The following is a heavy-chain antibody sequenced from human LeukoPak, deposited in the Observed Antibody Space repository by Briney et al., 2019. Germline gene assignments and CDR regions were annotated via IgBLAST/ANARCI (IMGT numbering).Heavy chain of an antibody. J-gene: IGHJ4*02. V-gene: IGHV3-23*01. CDR1: GFSFSNYA. Sequence: GGSLRPSCATSGFSFSNYAMSWVRQAPGKGLEWVSAMSSSDDGRYYAASVRGRFTISRDTSRSTLYLQMNSLRAEDAAVYYCAKAPATSCRGAFCYPFDYWGQGTLVTVSS. CDR2: MSSSDDGR. CDR3: AKAPATSCRGAFCYPFDY. D-gene: IGHD2-15*01.